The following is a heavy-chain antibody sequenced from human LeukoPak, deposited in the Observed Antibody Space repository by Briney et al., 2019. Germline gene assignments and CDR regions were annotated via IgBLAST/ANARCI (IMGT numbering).Heavy chain of an antibody. CDR3: ARDGEGRDFWSGYYVGYYFDY. CDR1: GFTFSSYA. J-gene: IGHJ4*02. D-gene: IGHD3-3*01. Sequence: GGSLRLSRAASGFTFSSYAMNWVRQAPGKGLEWVSSISSSSSYIYYADSVKGRFTISRDNAKNSLYLQMNSLRAEDTAVYYCARDGEGRDFWSGYYVGYYFDYWGQGTLVTVSS. CDR2: ISSSSSYI. V-gene: IGHV3-21*01.